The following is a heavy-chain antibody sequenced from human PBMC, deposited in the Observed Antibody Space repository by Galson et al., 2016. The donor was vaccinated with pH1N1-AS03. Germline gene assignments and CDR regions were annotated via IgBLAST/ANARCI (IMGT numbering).Heavy chain of an antibody. J-gene: IGHJ4*02. D-gene: IGHD1-1*01. CDR3: ARDSGRDTWTAYSFAS. Sequence: SLRLSCAASGFALIDYSMHWVRQAPGKGLEWVATITGTSGTTYYADSVKGRFTVSRENSRNTLYLQMNNLRAEDSALYYCARDSGRDTWTAYSFASWGQGALVTVSS. V-gene: IGHV3-23*01. CDR2: ITGTSGTT. CDR1: GFALIDYS.